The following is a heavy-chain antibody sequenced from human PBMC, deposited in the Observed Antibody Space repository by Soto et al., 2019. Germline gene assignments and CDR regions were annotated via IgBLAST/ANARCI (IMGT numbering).Heavy chain of an antibody. CDR3: ARFISYYYMDI. D-gene: IGHD3-16*02. CDR2: IYYSGTT. V-gene: IGHV4-31*03. Sequence: SETLSLTCTVSGGSISSSSYYWGWIRQHPGKGLEWIGYIYYSGTTYYNPSLKSRVSMSVDTSKNYFSLKLSSVTAADTAVYYCARFISYYYMDIWGKGTTVTVSS. J-gene: IGHJ6*03. CDR1: GGSISSSSYY.